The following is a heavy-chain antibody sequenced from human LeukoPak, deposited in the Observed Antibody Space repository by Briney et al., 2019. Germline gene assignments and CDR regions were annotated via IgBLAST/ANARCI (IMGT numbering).Heavy chain of an antibody. V-gene: IGHV3-13*01. Sequence: GGSLRLSCAACGFTFNFYDMHWIRQAPGEGLEWVSSIGTAGDTHYPESVKGRFTISRENAKNSFYLQMNTLGAGDTAVYYCARSPPDYAFWRGYYFDDWGQGTRVTASS. CDR3: ARSPPDYAFWRGYYFDD. D-gene: IGHD3-3*01. J-gene: IGHJ4*02. CDR1: GFTFNFYD. CDR2: IGTAGDT.